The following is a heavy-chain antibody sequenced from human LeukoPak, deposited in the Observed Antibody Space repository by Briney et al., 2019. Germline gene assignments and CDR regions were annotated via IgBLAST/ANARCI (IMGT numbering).Heavy chain of an antibody. J-gene: IGHJ5*02. CDR1: GYTFTGYY. CDR3: ARDRSGWYGKNWFDP. Sequence: GASVKVFCKASGYTFTGYYMHWVRQAPGQGLEWMGWINPNSGGTNYAQKFQGRVTMTRDTSISTAYMELSRLRSDDTAVYYCARDRSGWYGKNWFDPWGQGTLVTVSS. CDR2: INPNSGGT. D-gene: IGHD6-19*01. V-gene: IGHV1-2*02.